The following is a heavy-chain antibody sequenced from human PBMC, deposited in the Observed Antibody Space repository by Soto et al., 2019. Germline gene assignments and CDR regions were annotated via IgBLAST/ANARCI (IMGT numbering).Heavy chain of an antibody. J-gene: IGHJ5*02. Sequence: SESLSLTCTVSGGSISSYYWSWIRQPPGKGLEWIGYIYYSGSTNYNPSLKSRVTISVDTSKNQFSLKLSSVTAADTAVYYCASQVSYGSGWFDPWGQGTLVTVSS. CDR2: IYYSGST. V-gene: IGHV4-59*01. D-gene: IGHD5-18*01. CDR3: ASQVSYGSGWFDP. CDR1: GGSISSYY.